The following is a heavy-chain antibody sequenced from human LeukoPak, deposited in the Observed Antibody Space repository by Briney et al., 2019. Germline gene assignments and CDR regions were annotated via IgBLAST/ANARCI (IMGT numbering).Heavy chain of an antibody. V-gene: IGHV3-48*03. Sequence: PGGSLRLSCAASGFTFSSYEMNWVRQAPGKGLEWVSYISSSGSTIYYADSVKGRFTISRDNAKNSLYLQMNSLRAEDTAVYYCAELGITMIGGVWAKGTTVTTSS. CDR1: GFTFSSYE. CDR2: ISSSGSTI. J-gene: IGHJ6*04. D-gene: IGHD3-10*02. CDR3: AELGITMIGGV.